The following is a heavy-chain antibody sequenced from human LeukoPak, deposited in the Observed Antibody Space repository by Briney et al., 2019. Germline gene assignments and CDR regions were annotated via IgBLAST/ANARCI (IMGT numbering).Heavy chain of an antibody. D-gene: IGHD3-3*01. CDR3: ARGRFLEWSSSTNGAFDI. V-gene: IGHV4-31*03. CDR2: IYYSGST. J-gene: IGHJ3*02. Sequence: SETLSLTCTVSGGSISSGGYYWSWIRQHPGKGLEWIGYIYYSGSTYYNPSLKSRVTISVDTSKNQFSLKLNSVAAADTAVYYCARGRFLEWSSSTNGAFDIWGQGTMVTVSS. CDR1: GGSISSGGYY.